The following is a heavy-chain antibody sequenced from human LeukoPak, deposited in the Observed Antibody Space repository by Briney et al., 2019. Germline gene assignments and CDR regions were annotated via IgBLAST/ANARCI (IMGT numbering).Heavy chain of an antibody. V-gene: IGHV3-23*01. CDR3: ANHLSSGWYYFDY. CDR2: ISGSGGSA. CDR1: GFTFSIYA. Sequence: GRSLRLSCAASGFTFSIYAMTWVRQAPGKGLEWVSSISGSGGSANYADSVQGRFTISRDNSKNTLYLQMNSLRAEDTALYYCANHLSSGWYYFDYWGQGTLVTVSS. J-gene: IGHJ4*02. D-gene: IGHD6-19*01.